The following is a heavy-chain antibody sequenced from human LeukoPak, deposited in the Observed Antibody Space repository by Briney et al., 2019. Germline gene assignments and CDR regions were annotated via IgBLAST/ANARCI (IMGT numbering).Heavy chain of an antibody. J-gene: IGHJ5*02. CDR1: GFTFNNNG. Sequence: GGSLRLSCEASGFTFNNNGMHWVRQAPGKGLEWVAFMSYDGGNKYYADSVKGRFTISRDNSKNTLYLQMNTLRAEDTAVYYCAKVGRNYGDYNGWFDPWGQGTLVTVSS. D-gene: IGHD4-17*01. CDR2: MSYDGGNK. CDR3: AKVGRNYGDYNGWFDP. V-gene: IGHV3-30*18.